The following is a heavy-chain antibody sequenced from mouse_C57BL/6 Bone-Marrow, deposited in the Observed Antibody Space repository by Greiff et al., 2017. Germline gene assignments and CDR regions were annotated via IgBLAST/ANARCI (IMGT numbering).Heavy chain of an antibody. CDR3: ARELRTYFDY. J-gene: IGHJ2*01. Sequence: EVKLVESGGGLVKPGGSLKLSCAASGFTFSSYAMSWVRQTPEKRLEWVATISDGGSYPYYPDNVQGRFTISRDNAEKNLCLQISHLKSEDTAMYYCARELRTYFDYWGQGTTLTVSS. CDR2: ISDGGSYP. V-gene: IGHV5-4*01. D-gene: IGHD1-1*01. CDR1: GFTFSSYA.